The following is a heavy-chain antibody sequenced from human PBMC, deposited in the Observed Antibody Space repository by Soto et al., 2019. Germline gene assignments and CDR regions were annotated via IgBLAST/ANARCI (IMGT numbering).Heavy chain of an antibody. D-gene: IGHD3-3*01. CDR3: TRDPDGPDDFDY. CDR2: ISSSGTTT. J-gene: IGHJ4*02. CDR1: GFTFSTDA. Sequence: EVQLVESGGGLEQPGGSVRLSCAVSGFTFSTDAMNWVRQAPGKVLEWVSFISSSGTTTHYADSVKGRFTISRDNAKNSLYQQMNSLRDEDTAVYYCTRDPDGPDDFDYWGQGTLVTVSS. V-gene: IGHV3-48*02.